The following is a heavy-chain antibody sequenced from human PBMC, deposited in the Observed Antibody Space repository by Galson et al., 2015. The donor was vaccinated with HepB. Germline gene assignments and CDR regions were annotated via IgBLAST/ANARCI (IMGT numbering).Heavy chain of an antibody. CDR3: AHSPYCGGDCSTNFFD. J-gene: IGHJ1*01. Sequence: PALVKPTQTLTLTCTFSGFSLSTSGVGVGWIRQPPGKALEWLALIYWNDDKRYSPSLKSRLTITKDTSKNQVVLTMTNMDPVDTATYYCAHSPYCGGDCSTNFFDWGQGTLVTVSS. V-gene: IGHV2-5*01. CDR1: GFSLSTSGVG. D-gene: IGHD2-21*02. CDR2: IYWNDDK.